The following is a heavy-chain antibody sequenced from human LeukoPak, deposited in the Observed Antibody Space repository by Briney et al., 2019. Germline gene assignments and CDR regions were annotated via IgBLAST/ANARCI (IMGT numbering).Heavy chain of an antibody. D-gene: IGHD3-3*01. CDR1: GFTFGSYA. J-gene: IGHJ4*02. CDR3: AKSRPGSDFWSGYYIY. Sequence: PGGSLRLSCAASGFTFGSYAMSWVRQAPGKGLEWVSAISGSGGSTYYADSVKGRFTISRDNSKNTLYLQMNSLRAEDTAVYYCAKSRPGSDFWSGYYIYWGQGTLVTVSS. V-gene: IGHV3-23*01. CDR2: ISGSGGST.